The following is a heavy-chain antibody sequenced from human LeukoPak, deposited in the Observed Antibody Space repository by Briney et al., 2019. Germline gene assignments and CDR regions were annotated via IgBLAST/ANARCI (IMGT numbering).Heavy chain of an antibody. CDR1: GYTFTSYG. V-gene: IGHV1-18*01. Sequence: ASVKVSCKASGYTFTSYGISWVRQAPGQGLEWMGWISAYNGNTNYAQKLQGRVTMTTDTSTSTAYMELRSLRSDGTAVYYCARDPRTTIDYYYYGMDVWGQGTTVTVSS. CDR3: ARDPRTTIDYYYYGMDV. CDR2: ISAYNGNT. J-gene: IGHJ6*02. D-gene: IGHD4-11*01.